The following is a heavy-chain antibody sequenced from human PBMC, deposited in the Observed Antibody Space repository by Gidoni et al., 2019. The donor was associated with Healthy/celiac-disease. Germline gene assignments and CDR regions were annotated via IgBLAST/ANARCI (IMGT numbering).Heavy chain of an antibody. D-gene: IGHD3-10*01. CDR3: ATTYYYGSGSYWGAYYFDY. V-gene: IGHV1-18*01. J-gene: IGHJ4*02. CDR2: ISAYNGNT. CDR1: GYTFTIYG. Sequence: QVQLVQSGAEVKKPGASVKVSCKSSGYTFTIYGISWVRQAPGQGLEWMGWISAYNGNTNYAQKLQGRVTMTTDTSTSTAYMELRSLRSDDTAVYYCATTYYYGSGSYWGAYYFDYWGQGTLVTVSS.